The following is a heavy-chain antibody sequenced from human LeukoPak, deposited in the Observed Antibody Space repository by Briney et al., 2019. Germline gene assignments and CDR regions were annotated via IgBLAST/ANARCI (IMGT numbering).Heavy chain of an antibody. Sequence: PSEALSLTCSVSGVSIRSTNYYWGWIRQPPGKGLEWIGRIYTSGSTNYNPSLKSRVTMSVGTSKNQFSLKLSSVTAADTAVYYCARVEVDGMDVWGQGTTVTVSS. D-gene: IGHD2-2*01. V-gene: IGHV4-61*05. CDR2: IYTSGST. CDR3: ARVEVDGMDV. J-gene: IGHJ6*02. CDR1: GVSIRSTNYY.